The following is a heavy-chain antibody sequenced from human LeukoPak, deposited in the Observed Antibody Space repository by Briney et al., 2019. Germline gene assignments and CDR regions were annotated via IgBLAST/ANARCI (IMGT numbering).Heavy chain of an antibody. V-gene: IGHV3-9*01. J-gene: IGHJ5*02. CDR1: GFTFDDYA. CDR3: AKDSGLASGGSWLYNWFDP. D-gene: IGHD2-15*01. CDR2: ISWNSGSI. Sequence: GGSLRLSCAASGFTFDDYAMHWVRQAPGKGLEWVSGISWNSGSIGYADSVKGRFTISRDNAKNSLYLQMNSLRAEDTALYYCAKDSGLASGGSWLYNWFDPWGQGTLVTVSS.